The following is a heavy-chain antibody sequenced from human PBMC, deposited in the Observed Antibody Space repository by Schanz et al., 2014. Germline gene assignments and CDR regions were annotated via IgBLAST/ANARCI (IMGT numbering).Heavy chain of an antibody. J-gene: IGHJ4*02. CDR1: GFTLSSYA. CDR3: ARYRGYCSGGSCLAFDY. CDR2: ITYDGSNK. V-gene: IGHV3-30-3*01. D-gene: IGHD2-15*01. Sequence: VQLVESGGYLVQPGGSLRLSCAASGFTLSSYAMHWVRQAPGKGLEWVAVITYDGSNKYYADSVKGRFTISRDNSKNTPYLQLNTLMAEDAAVYYCARYRGYCSGGSCLAFDYWGQGTLVTVSS.